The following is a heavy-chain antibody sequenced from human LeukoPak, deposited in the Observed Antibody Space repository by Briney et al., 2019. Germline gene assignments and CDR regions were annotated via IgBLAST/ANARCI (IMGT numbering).Heavy chain of an antibody. CDR1: GFTFSSYW. V-gene: IGHV3-74*01. J-gene: IGHJ5*02. D-gene: IGHD4-11*01. Sequence: GGSLRLSCAASGFTFSSYWMHWVRQAPGKGLVWVSRINSDGSSTSYADSVKGRFTISRDNAKNTLYLQMNSLRGEDTAVYYCARGNDYPAWFDPWGQGTLVTVSS. CDR3: ARGNDYPAWFDP. CDR2: INSDGSST.